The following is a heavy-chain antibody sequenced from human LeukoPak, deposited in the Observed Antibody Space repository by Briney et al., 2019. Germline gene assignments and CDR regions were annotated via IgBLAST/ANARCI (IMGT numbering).Heavy chain of an antibody. D-gene: IGHD2-15*01. Sequence: GRSLRLSCAASGFTFDDYAMHWVRQAPGKSLEWVSGISWNSGSIGYADSVKGRFTISRDNAKNSLYLQMNSLRAEDTALYYCAKDRSELLNYYFDYWGQGTLVTVSS. V-gene: IGHV3-9*01. CDR2: ISWNSGSI. CDR1: GFTFDDYA. CDR3: AKDRSELLNYYFDY. J-gene: IGHJ4*02.